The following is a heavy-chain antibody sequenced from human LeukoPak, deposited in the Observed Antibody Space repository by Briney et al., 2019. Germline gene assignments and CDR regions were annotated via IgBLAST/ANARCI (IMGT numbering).Heavy chain of an antibody. J-gene: IGHJ6*04. CDR1: GFTFSSYW. Sequence: GGSLRLSCAPSGFTFSSYWMSWVRQAPGKGLEWVANIKQDGSEKYYVDSVEGRFTISRDNAKNSLYLQMNSLRAEDTAVYYCARKAYGLDVWGKGTTVTVSS. CDR2: IKQDGSEK. V-gene: IGHV3-7*03. CDR3: ARKAYGLDV.